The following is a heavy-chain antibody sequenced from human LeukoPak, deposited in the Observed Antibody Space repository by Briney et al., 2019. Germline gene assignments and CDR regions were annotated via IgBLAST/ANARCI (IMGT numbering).Heavy chain of an antibody. Sequence: GGSLRLSCAASGFTFSSYGMHWVRQAPGKGLEWVSFIRYDGSDKYYADSVRGRFTISRDNSKNTLYLQMNSLRAEDTAVYYCAREKTYYDFWSGYHTDAFDIWGQGTMVTVSS. V-gene: IGHV3-30*02. CDR3: AREKTYYDFWSGYHTDAFDI. J-gene: IGHJ3*02. D-gene: IGHD3-3*01. CDR2: IRYDGSDK. CDR1: GFTFSSYG.